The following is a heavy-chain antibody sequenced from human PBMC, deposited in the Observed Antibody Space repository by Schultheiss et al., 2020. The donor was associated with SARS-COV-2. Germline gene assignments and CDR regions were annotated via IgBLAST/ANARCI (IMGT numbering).Heavy chain of an antibody. D-gene: IGHD2-2*01. CDR1: GGTFSSYG. V-gene: IGHV1-2*04. J-gene: IGHJ6*02. CDR2: INPSGGGT. CDR3: ATGLSRSVPAAIGYYYGMDV. Sequence: ASVKVSCKASGGTFSSYGISWVRQAPGQGLEWMGIINPSGGGTNYAQKFQGWVTMTRDTSISTAYMELSSLRSEDTAVYYCATGLSRSVPAAIGYYYGMDVWGQGTTVTVSS.